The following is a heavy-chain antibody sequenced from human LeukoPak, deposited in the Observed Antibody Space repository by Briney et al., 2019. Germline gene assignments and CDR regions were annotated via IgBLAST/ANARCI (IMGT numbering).Heavy chain of an antibody. J-gene: IGHJ3*02. Sequence: ASVQLSCQASGSTFTGYYIHWVRQAPAQGLEWVGWINPKTGGTNYSQNFQGRVTMTRDTSITTAYMELTRLRFDDTAISYCARRSLIKIITATDDAFDIWGQGTTVIVSS. CDR3: ARRSLIKIITATDDAFDI. CDR1: GSTFTGYY. V-gene: IGHV1-2*02. D-gene: IGHD3-22*01. CDR2: INPKTGGT.